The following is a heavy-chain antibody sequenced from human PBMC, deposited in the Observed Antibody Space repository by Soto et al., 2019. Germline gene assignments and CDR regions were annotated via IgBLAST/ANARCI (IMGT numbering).Heavy chain of an antibody. Sequence: SETLSLTCAVYGGFLSESYWTWIRQPPGKGLEWIGEINHVGGTNYNPSLKSRVTMSVDTSQNQFSLRLISVTAADTAMYFCVRKRYQLPSSVLWLDPWGQGTPVTVSS. V-gene: IGHV4-34*01. J-gene: IGHJ5*02. CDR3: VRKRYQLPSSVLWLDP. CDR2: INHVGGT. CDR1: GGFLSESY. D-gene: IGHD3-16*02.